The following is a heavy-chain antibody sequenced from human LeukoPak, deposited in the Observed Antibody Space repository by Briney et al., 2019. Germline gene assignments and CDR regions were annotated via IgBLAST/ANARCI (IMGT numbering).Heavy chain of an antibody. CDR2: IIGSGGTT. V-gene: IGHV3-23*01. Sequence: PGGSLRLSCAASGFTFSSYGMSWVRQTPGRGLEWVSAIIGSGGTTYYADSMKGRFTISRDNSKNTLYLQMNSLRAEDTAVYYCARGPYAGNSPLDYWGQGTLVTVSS. CDR3: ARGPYAGNSPLDY. D-gene: IGHD4-23*01. CDR1: GFTFSSYG. J-gene: IGHJ4*02.